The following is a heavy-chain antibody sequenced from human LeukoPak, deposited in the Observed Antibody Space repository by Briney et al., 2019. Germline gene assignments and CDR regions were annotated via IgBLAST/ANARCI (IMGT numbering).Heavy chain of an antibody. Sequence: GGSLRLSCAASGFTFSSYAMSWVRQAPGKGLEWVSAISGSGGSTYYADSVKGRFTISRDNSKNTLYLEMNSLRAEDTAVYYCARTFAAAHIDYWGQGTLVTVSS. CDR1: GFTFSSYA. V-gene: IGHV3-23*01. CDR2: ISGSGGST. J-gene: IGHJ4*02. CDR3: ARTFAAAHIDY. D-gene: IGHD2-15*01.